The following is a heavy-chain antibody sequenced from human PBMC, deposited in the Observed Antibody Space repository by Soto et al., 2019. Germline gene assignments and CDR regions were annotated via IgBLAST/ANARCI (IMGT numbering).Heavy chain of an antibody. Sequence: PETLSLTCTVTGGSISSYYWSWSREPPGKGLEWIWYIYYSGSTNYKPSLKSRVTISVDTSKNQFSMKLSSVTAADTAVYYCAGVSTAKNAFDIWGQGTMVT. D-gene: IGHD2-21*02. CDR3: AGVSTAKNAFDI. CDR1: GGSISSYY. CDR2: IYYSGST. J-gene: IGHJ3*02. V-gene: IGHV4-59*01.